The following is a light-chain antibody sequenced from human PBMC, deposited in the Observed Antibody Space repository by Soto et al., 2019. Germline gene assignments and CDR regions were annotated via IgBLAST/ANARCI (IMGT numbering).Light chain of an antibody. CDR3: LKHNFEHRT. CDR1: QSVSTN. J-gene: IGKJ1*01. Sequence: EIVMTQSPATLSVSPGERATLSCRASQSVSTNLAWYQQKPGQAPRLLIFGASTSATDVPARFSGSGSGTEFTLTLSTLQSEDFALYYGLKHNFEHRTFGQGTRLEV. CDR2: GAS. V-gene: IGKV3-15*01.